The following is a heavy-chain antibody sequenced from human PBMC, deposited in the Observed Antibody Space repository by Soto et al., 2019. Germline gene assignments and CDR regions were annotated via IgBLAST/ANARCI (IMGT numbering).Heavy chain of an antibody. V-gene: IGHV3-33*01. Sequence: QVQLVESGGGVVQPGRSLRLSCAASGFTFSSYGMHWVRQAPGKGLEWGAVIWYDGSNKYYADSVKGRFTISRDNSKNTLYLQMNSLRAEDTAVYYCARDPTTSMTTVVDDAFDIWGQGTMVTVSS. CDR1: GFTFSSYG. D-gene: IGHD4-17*01. J-gene: IGHJ3*02. CDR2: IWYDGSNK. CDR3: ARDPTTSMTTVVDDAFDI.